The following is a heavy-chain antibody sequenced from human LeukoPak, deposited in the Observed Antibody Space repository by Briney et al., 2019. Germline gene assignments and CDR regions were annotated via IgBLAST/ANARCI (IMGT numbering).Heavy chain of an antibody. CDR3: ARFSTPYSSSYHYYYMDV. V-gene: IGHV1-8*01. CDR2: MNPNSGNT. D-gene: IGHD6-13*01. Sequence: ASVKVSCKASGYTFTSYDINWVRQATGQGLEWMGWMNPNSGNTGYAQKFQGRVTMTRNTSISTAYMELSSLRSEDTAVYYCARFSTPYSSSYHYYYMDVWGKGTTVTVSS. J-gene: IGHJ6*03. CDR1: GYTFTSYD.